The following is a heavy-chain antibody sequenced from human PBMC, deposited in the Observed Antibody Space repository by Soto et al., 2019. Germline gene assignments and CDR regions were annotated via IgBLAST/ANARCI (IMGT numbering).Heavy chain of an antibody. CDR1: GGSISSGGYY. J-gene: IGHJ6*02. D-gene: IGHD2-21*02. Sequence: QVQLQESGPGLVKPSQTLSLTCTVSGGSISSGGYYWSWIRQHPGKGLEWIGYIYYSGSTYYNPSLKSRVTISVDTSKNQFSRKLGSVTAADTAVYYCARARRKLLSPYYYSGMDVWGQGTTVTVSS. CDR2: IYYSGST. V-gene: IGHV4-31*03. CDR3: ARARRKLLSPYYYSGMDV.